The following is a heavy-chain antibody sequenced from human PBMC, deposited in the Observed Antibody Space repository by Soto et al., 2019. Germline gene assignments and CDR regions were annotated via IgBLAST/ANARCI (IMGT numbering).Heavy chain of an antibody. CDR2: ISGSGGST. CDR1: GFTFSSYA. V-gene: IGHV3-23*01. Sequence: GGSLRLSCAASGFTFSSYAMSWVRQAPGKGLEWVSAISGSGGSTYYADSVKGRFTISRDNSKNTLYLQMNSLRAEDTAVYYCAKVAPSYYTDYYYYYGMDVWGQGTTVTVSS. CDR3: AKVAPSYYTDYYYYYGMDV. D-gene: IGHD4-4*01. J-gene: IGHJ6*02.